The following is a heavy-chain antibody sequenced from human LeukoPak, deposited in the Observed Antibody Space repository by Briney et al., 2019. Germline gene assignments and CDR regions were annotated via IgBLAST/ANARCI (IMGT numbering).Heavy chain of an antibody. J-gene: IGHJ4*02. CDR3: ARVMRYQLSDY. D-gene: IGHD2-2*01. V-gene: IGHV5-51*01. Sequence: GGSLKISCKGSGYSFTSYWIGWVRQMPEKGLEWMGIIYPGDSDTRYSPSFQGQVTISADKSISTAYLQWSSLKASDTAMYYCARVMRYQLSDYWGQGTLVTVSS. CDR2: IYPGDSDT. CDR1: GYSFTSYW.